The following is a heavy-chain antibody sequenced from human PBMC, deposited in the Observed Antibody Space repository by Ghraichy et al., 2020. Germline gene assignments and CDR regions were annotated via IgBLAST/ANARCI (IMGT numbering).Heavy chain of an antibody. CDR1: GFTLSSSA. CDR2: VSASGEKT. J-gene: IGHJ5*01. CDR3: AKSNWKDRGWFDS. Sequence: GGSLRLSCAASGFTLSSSALSWVRQTPGKGLEWVSGVSASGEKTYYADSVTGRFTISRDNSKNTLYLQMNSLRAEDTAVYYCAKSNWKDRGWFDSWGQGTLVIVSS. V-gene: IGHV3-23*01. D-gene: IGHD1-1*01.